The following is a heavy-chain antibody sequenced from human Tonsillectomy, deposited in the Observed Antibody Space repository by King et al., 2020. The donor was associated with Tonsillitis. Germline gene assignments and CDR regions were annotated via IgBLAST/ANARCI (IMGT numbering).Heavy chain of an antibody. Sequence: VQLVQSGAEVKKPGESLKISCKGSGYSFTNNWIGWVRQMPGKGLEWMGFIYPGDADTTYSPSFQGQVTISADKSISTAYLQWSSLKASDTAMYYCAKHRGGYFASGTFDYWGQGTLFTVSS. D-gene: IGHD3-10*01. CDR3: AKHRGGYFASGTFDY. V-gene: IGHV5-51*01. CDR2: IYPGDADT. CDR1: GYSFTNNW. J-gene: IGHJ4*02.